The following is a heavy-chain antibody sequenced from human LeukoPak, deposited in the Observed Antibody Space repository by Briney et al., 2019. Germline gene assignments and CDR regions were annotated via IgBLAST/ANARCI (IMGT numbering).Heavy chain of an antibody. CDR1: GFTFSSYA. CDR2: TSGSTGST. Sequence: GGSLRLSCAASGFTFSSYAMSWVRQAPGKGLEWVSATSGSTGSTYYADSVKGRFTISRDNSKSTLYLQMNSLRAEETAVYYCAKDDHGGSGWRDYFDYWGQGTLV. V-gene: IGHV3-23*01. J-gene: IGHJ4*02. D-gene: IGHD6-19*01. CDR3: AKDDHGGSGWRDYFDY.